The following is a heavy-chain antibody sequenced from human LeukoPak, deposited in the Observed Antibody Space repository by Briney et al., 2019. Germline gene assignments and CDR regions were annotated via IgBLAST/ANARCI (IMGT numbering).Heavy chain of an antibody. CDR2: INTNTGNP. Sequence: ASVKVSCKASGYTFTSYAMNWVRQAPGQGLEWMGWINTNTGNPTYAQGFTGRFVFSLDTSVSTAYLQTSSLKAEDTAVYYCAISDYGDYGRSVFVDYWGQGTLVTVSS. CDR3: AISDYGDYGRSVFVDY. J-gene: IGHJ4*02. D-gene: IGHD4-17*01. CDR1: GYTFTSYA. V-gene: IGHV7-4-1*02.